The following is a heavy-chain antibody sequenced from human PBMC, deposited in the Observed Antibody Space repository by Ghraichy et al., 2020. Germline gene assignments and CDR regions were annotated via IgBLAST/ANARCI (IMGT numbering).Heavy chain of an antibody. J-gene: IGHJ5*02. V-gene: IGHV1-69*13. CDR1: GGTFSSYA. D-gene: IGHD4-17*01. CDR3: ARDQFPHDYGVTWWFDP. CDR2: IIPIFGTA. Sequence: SVKVSCKASGGTFSSYAISWVRQAPGQGLEWMGGIIPIFGTANYAQKFQGRVTITADESTSTAYMELSSLRSEDTAVYYCARDQFPHDYGVTWWFDPWGQGTLVTVSS.